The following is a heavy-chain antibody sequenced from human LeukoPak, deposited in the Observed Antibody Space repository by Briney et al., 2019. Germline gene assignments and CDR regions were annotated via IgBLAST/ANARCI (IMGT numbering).Heavy chain of an antibody. CDR1: GYTFTSYG. V-gene: IGHV1-18*01. D-gene: IGHD3-22*01. CDR2: ISAYNGNT. CDR3: ARDLGGPTMIVGGDAFDI. Sequence: ASVKVSCKASGYTFTSYGISWVRQAPGQGLEWMGWISAYNGNTNYAQKLQGRVTMTTDTSMSTAYMELRSLRSDDTAVYYCARDLGGPTMIVGGDAFDIWGQGTMVTVSS. J-gene: IGHJ3*02.